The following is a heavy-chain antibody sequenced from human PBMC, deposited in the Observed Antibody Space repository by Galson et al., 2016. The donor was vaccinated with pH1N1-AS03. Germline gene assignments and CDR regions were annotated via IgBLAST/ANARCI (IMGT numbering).Heavy chain of an antibody. V-gene: IGHV3-33*01. J-gene: IGHJ2*01. CDR3: ASDRHYYDYIWGTYRYDWYFDL. CDR2: IWHDGSET. Sequence: SLRLSCAASGFTFSSHGMHWVRQTPGKGLEWVAVIWHDGSETYYADSVKGRFTIPRDNSKKTLYLQMNSLRAEDTAVYYCASDRHYYDYIWGTYRYDWYFDLWGRGTLVTVSS. D-gene: IGHD3-16*02. CDR1: GFTFSSHG.